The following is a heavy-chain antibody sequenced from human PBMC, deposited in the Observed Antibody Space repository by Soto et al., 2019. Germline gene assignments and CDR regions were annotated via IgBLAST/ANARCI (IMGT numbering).Heavy chain of an antibody. D-gene: IGHD5-18*01. CDR2: FHYGGST. CDR1: GDSITTTTYY. J-gene: IGHJ4*02. V-gene: IGHV4-39*01. Sequence: SETLSLTCIVSGDSITTTTYYWGWIRQPPGKGLEWIGSFHYGGSTSYNPPLKSRVTIFVDTSKNQFSLIVNYVAAADTAVYYCAKYTSGTMRDYWGQGTLVTVSS. CDR3: AKYTSGTMRDY.